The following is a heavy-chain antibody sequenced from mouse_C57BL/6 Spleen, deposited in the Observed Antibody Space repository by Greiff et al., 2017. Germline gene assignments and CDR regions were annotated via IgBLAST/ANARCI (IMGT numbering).Heavy chain of an antibody. V-gene: IGHV1-42*01. CDR3: ARRRPPYWYFDV. J-gene: IGHJ1*03. Sequence: EVQLQQSGPELVKPGASVKISCKASGYSFTGYYMNWVKQSPEKSLEWIGEINPSTGGTTYNQKFKAKATLTVDKSSSTAYMQLKSLTSEDSAVYYCARRRPPYWYFDVWGTGTTVTVSS. CDR2: INPSTGGT. CDR1: GYSFTGYY.